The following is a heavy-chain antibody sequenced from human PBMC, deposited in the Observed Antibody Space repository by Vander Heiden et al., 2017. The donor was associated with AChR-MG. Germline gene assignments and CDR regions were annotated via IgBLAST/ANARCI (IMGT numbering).Heavy chain of an antibody. CDR3: AREVVVTAYDAFDI. Sequence: EVQLVESGGGLVQPGGSLRLSCAASGFTFSSYSMNWVRQAPGKGLEWVSYISSSSSTIYYADSVKGRFTISRDNAKNSLYLQMNSLRDEDTAVYYCAREVVVTAYDAFDIWGQGTMVTVSS. V-gene: IGHV3-48*02. CDR1: GFTFSSYS. J-gene: IGHJ3*02. CDR2: ISSSSSTI. D-gene: IGHD2-21*02.